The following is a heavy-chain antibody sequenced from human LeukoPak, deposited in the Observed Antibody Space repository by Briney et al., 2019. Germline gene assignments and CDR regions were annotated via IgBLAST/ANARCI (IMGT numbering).Heavy chain of an antibody. V-gene: IGHV3-15*01. CDR1: GFTFSSYA. J-gene: IGHJ4*02. CDR3: ATDQWEGDF. CDR2: IKTILDVGRT. D-gene: IGHD1-26*01. Sequence: GGSLRLSCAASGFTFSSYAMSWVRQAPGKGLEWVGRIKTILDVGRTDYAAPVKGRFTISRDDSKNTLYLQMKSLETEDTAIYYCATDQWEGDFWGQGTLVTVSS.